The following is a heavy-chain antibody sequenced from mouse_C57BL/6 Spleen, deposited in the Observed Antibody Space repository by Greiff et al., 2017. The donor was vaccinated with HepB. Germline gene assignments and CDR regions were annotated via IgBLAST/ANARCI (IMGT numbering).Heavy chain of an antibody. CDR3: ARGGYSSGFYFDY. D-gene: IGHD3-2*02. CDR1: GYTFTSYW. J-gene: IGHJ2*01. V-gene: IGHV1-52*01. CDR2: IDPSDSET. Sequence: VQLQQPGAELVRPGSSVKLSCKASGYTFTSYWMHWVKQRPIQGLEWIGNIDPSDSETHYNQKFKDKATLTVDKSSSTAYMQLSSLTSEDSAVYYCARGGYSSGFYFDYWGQGTTLTVSS.